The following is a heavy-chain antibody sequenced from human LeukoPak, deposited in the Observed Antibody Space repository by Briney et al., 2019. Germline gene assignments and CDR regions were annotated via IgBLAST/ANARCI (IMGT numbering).Heavy chain of an antibody. J-gene: IGHJ4*02. CDR2: INPNSGGT. V-gene: IGHV1-2*02. D-gene: IGHD4-17*01. CDR1: GYTXTGYY. CDR3: ARDNGDYWFDY. Sequence: ASVKVSCKASGYTXTGYYMHWVRQAPGQGLEWMGWINPNSGGTNYAQKFQGRVTMTRDTSISKAYMELTRLRSDDTAVYYCARDNGDYWFDYWGQGTLVTVSS.